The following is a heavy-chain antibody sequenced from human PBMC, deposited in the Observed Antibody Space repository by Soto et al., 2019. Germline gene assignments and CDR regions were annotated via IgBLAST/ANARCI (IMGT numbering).Heavy chain of an antibody. CDR2: MNHNSGNT. CDR3: ARGNLRARLFGVVLTRYNWFDP. CDR1: GYTYTSYD. Sequence: ASVKVSCKASGYTYTSYDINWVRQATGQGLEWMGWMNHNSGNTGYAQKFPGRVTMPRNTSISTAYMELSSLRSEDTAVYYCARGNLRARLFGVVLTRYNWFDPWGQGTLVTSPQ. V-gene: IGHV1-8*01. J-gene: IGHJ5*02. D-gene: IGHD3-3*01.